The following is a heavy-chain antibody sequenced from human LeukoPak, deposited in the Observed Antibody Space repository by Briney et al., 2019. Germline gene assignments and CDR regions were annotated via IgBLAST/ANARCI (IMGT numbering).Heavy chain of an antibody. V-gene: IGHV3-11*04. CDR3: ARSFGGTYYGLHYYYMDV. CDR1: GFTFSDYY. Sequence: GGSLRLSCAATGFTFSDYYINWIRQAPGKGLEWVAYISPDGSSTFYADSVQGRFTISRDNAQNSLYLQMNSLRAEDTAVYYCARSFGGTYYGLHYYYMDVWGKGTTVTVSS. D-gene: IGHD1-26*01. CDR2: ISPDGSST. J-gene: IGHJ6*03.